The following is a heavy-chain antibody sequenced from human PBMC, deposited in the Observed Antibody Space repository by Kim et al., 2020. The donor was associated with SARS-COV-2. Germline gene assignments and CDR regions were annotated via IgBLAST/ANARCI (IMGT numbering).Heavy chain of an antibody. CDR2: ISGSGGST. J-gene: IGHJ4*02. CDR3: AKDRGWFGELLLSDY. CDR1: GFTFSSYA. V-gene: IGHV3-23*01. Sequence: GGSLRLSCAASGFTFSSYAMSWVRQAPGKGLEWVSAISGSGGSTYYADSVKGRFTISRDNSKNTLYLQMNSLRAEDTAVYYCAKDRGWFGELLLSDYWGQGTLVTVSS. D-gene: IGHD3-10*01.